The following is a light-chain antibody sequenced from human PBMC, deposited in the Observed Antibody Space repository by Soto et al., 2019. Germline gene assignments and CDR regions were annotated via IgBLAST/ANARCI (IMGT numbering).Light chain of an antibody. V-gene: IGLV2-14*01. CDR3: SSYTTSSTYII. Sequence: QPVLTQPASVSGSPGQSITISCTGTSSDVGGYNYVSWYQQYPGKAPKLMICEVSNRPSGVSNRFSGSKSGNTASLTISGLQAEDEADYYCSSYTTSSTYIIFGGGTKLTVL. J-gene: IGLJ2*01. CDR2: EVS. CDR1: SSDVGGYNY.